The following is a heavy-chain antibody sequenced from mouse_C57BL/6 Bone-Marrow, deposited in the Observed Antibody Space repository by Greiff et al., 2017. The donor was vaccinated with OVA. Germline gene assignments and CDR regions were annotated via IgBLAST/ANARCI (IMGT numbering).Heavy chain of an antibody. CDR3: AGEGYYYGSSYEY. D-gene: IGHD1-1*01. Sequence: QVQLQQSGAELARPGASVKLSCKASGYTFTSYGISWVRQRTGQGLEWIGEIYPRSGNTYYNEKVKGKATLTADKSSSTAYMELRSLTSEDSAVYFCAGEGYYYGSSYEYWGQGTLVPVSA. CDR1: GYTFTSYG. J-gene: IGHJ3*01. V-gene: IGHV1-81*01. CDR2: IYPRSGNT.